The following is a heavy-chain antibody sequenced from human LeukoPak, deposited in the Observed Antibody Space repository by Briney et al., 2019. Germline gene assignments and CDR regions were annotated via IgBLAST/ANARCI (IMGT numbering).Heavy chain of an antibody. CDR1: GGSISSGSYY. CDR2: IYTSGST. J-gene: IGHJ5*02. V-gene: IGHV4-61*02. D-gene: IGHD3-3*01. CDR3: ARDQTIYGIDP. Sequence: KTSQTLSLTCTVSGGSISSGSYYWSWIRQPAGKGLEWIGRIYTSGSTNYNPSLKSRVTISVDTSKNQFSLKLSSLTAADTAVYYCARDQTIYGIDPWGQGTLVTVSS.